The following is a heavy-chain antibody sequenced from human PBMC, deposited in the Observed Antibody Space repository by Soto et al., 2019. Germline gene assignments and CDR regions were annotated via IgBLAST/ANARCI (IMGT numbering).Heavy chain of an antibody. J-gene: IGHJ3*02. CDR2: ISAYNGNT. Sequence: ASVKVSCKASGYTFTSYGISWVRQAPGQGLEWMGWISAYNGNTNYAQKLQGRVTMTTDTSTSTAYMELRSLRSDDTAVYYCARALDPLSLTDAFDIWGQGTMVTVSS. V-gene: IGHV1-18*01. CDR3: ARALDPLSLTDAFDI. CDR1: GYTFTSYG. D-gene: IGHD3-3*01.